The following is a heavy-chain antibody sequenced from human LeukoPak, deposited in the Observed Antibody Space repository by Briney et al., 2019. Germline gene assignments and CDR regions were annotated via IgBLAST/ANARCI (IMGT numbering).Heavy chain of an antibody. D-gene: IGHD6-13*01. CDR2: IYSGGST. CDR1: GFTVSSNH. V-gene: IGHV3-53*01. Sequence: PGGSLRLSCAASGFTVSSNHMSWVRQAPGKGLEWVSVIYSGGSTYYADSVKGRFTISRDNSKNTLYLQMNSLRAEDTAVYYCATQIAAAGIGFDYWGQGTLVTVSS. CDR3: ATQIAAAGIGFDY. J-gene: IGHJ4*02.